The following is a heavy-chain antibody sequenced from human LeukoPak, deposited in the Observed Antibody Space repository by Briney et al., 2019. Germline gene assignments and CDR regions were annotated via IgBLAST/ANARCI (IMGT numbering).Heavy chain of an antibody. D-gene: IGHD2-2*01. V-gene: IGHV1-46*01. J-gene: IGHJ4*02. CDR2: INPSGGST. CDR1: GYTFTSYY. Sequence: ASVKVSCKASGYTFTSYYMHWVRQAPGQGLEWMGIINPSGGSTSYAQKFQGRVTMTRDTSISTAYMELSRLRSDDTAVYYCARVLGYCSSTSCYVLGSGFDYWGQGTLVTVSS. CDR3: ARVLGYCSSTSCYVLGSGFDY.